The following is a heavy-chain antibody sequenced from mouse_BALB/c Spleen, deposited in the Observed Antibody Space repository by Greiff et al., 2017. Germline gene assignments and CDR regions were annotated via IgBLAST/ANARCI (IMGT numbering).Heavy chain of an antibody. V-gene: IGHV1-80*01. D-gene: IGHD6-1*01. J-gene: IGHJ4*01. CDR2: IYPGDGDT. Sequence: QVQLQQSGAELVRPGSSVKISCKASGFAFSSYWMNWVKQRPGQGLEWMGQIYPGDGDTNYNGKLKGKATLTANKSTSAAYMQLSSLTSEDAADYFCARDNYYAMDYWGQGTSVTVSA. CDR3: ARDNYYAMDY. CDR1: GFAFSSYW.